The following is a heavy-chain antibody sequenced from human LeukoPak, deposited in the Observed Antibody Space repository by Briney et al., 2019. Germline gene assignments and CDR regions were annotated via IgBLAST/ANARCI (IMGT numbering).Heavy chain of an antibody. J-gene: IGHJ4*02. Sequence: SETLSLTCAVYGGSFSGYYWSWIRQPPGKGLEWIGEINHSGSTYYNPSLKSRVTISVDTSKNQFSLKLSSVTAADTAVYYCARNTDYFDYWRQGTLVTVSS. CDR1: GGSFSGYY. CDR3: ARNTDYFDY. CDR2: INHSGST. V-gene: IGHV4-34*01. D-gene: IGHD2-2*02.